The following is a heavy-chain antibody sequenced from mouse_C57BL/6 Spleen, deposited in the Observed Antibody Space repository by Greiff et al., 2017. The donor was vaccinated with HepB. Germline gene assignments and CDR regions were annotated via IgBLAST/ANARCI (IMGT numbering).Heavy chain of an antibody. J-gene: IGHJ3*01. Sequence: QVHVKQSGAELARPGASVKLSCKASGYTFTSYGISWVKQRTGQGLEWIGEIYPRSGNTYYNEKFKGKATLTADKSSSTAYMELRSLTSEDSAVYFCAREANWDVAWFAYWGQGTLVTVSA. V-gene: IGHV1-81*01. CDR2: IYPRSGNT. D-gene: IGHD4-1*01. CDR1: GYTFTSYG. CDR3: AREANWDVAWFAY.